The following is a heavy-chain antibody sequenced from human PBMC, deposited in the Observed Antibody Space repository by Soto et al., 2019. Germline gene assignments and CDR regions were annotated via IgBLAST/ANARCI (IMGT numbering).Heavy chain of an antibody. Sequence: SAKVCFKASGGTFSSYAISWVRQAPGQGLEWMGGIIPIFGTANYAQKFQGRVTITADESTSTAYMELSSLRSEDTAVYYCARGFSPYGMDVWGQGTTVTVSS. V-gene: IGHV1-69*13. J-gene: IGHJ6*02. D-gene: IGHD3-3*01. CDR2: IIPIFGTA. CDR1: GGTFSSYA. CDR3: ARGFSPYGMDV.